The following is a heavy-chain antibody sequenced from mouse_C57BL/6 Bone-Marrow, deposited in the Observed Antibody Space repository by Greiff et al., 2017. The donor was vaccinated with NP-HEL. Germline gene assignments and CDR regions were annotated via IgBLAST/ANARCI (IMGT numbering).Heavy chain of an antibody. CDR3: ARAPFYYYGDPYYFDY. J-gene: IGHJ2*01. CDR1: GYTFTSYW. D-gene: IGHD1-1*01. CDR2: IHPNSGST. V-gene: IGHV1-64*01. Sequence: VQLQQPGAELVKPGASVTLSCKASGYTFTSYWMHWVKQRPGQGLEWIGMIHPNSGSTNYNEKFKSKATLTVDKSSSPAYMQLSILTSEDSAVYYCARAPFYYYGDPYYFDYWGQGTTLTVSS.